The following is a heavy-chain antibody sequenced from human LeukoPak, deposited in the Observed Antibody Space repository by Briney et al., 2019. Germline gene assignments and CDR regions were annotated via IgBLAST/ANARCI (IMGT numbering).Heavy chain of an antibody. Sequence: GGSLRLSCAASGFTFSSYSMNWVRQAPGKGLELVSSISSSSSYIYYADSVKGRFTISRDNAKNSLYLQMNSLRAEDTAVYYCAREVRDILTPDAFDIWGQGTMVTVSS. D-gene: IGHD3-9*01. V-gene: IGHV3-21*01. CDR3: AREVRDILTPDAFDI. CDR1: GFTFSSYS. J-gene: IGHJ3*02. CDR2: ISSSSSYI.